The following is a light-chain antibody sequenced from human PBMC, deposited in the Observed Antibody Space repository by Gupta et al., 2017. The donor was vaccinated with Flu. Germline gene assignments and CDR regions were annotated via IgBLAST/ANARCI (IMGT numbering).Light chain of an antibody. CDR2: LGS. J-gene: IGKJ3*01. CDR3: MHAQQTRWT. Sequence: VLHQPPPFLPVTPGEPASISCRSSQSLLHSNGYNYLDWYLQKPGQSPQLLIYLGSNRASGVPDRFSGSGSGTDFTLKISRVEAEDVGIYFCMHAQQTRWTFGPGTKVDIK. V-gene: IGKV2-28*01. CDR1: QSLLHSNGYNY.